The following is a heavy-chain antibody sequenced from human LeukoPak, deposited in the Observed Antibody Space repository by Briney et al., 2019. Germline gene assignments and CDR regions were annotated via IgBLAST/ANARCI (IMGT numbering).Heavy chain of an antibody. J-gene: IGHJ4*02. Sequence: GGSLRLSCAASGFTFSSYAMGWVRQAPGKGLEWVSGVSGSCGSTYYADSVKGRLTISRDNAKNSLYLQMNSLRAEDTAVYYCARVPPYCGGDCYTDYWGQGTLVTVSS. D-gene: IGHD2-21*01. CDR1: GFTFSSYA. V-gene: IGHV3-23*01. CDR2: VSGSCGST. CDR3: ARVPPYCGGDCYTDY.